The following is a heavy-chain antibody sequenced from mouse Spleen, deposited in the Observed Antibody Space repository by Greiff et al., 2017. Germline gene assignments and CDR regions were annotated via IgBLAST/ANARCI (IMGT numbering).Heavy chain of an antibody. CDR3: ARQYYGRGYFDV. J-gene: IGHJ1*01. CDR2: INSDGGST. Sequence: EVKVVESGGGLVQPGESLKLSCESYEYEFPSHDMSWVRKTPEKRLELVAAINSDGGSTYYPDTMERRFIISRDNTKKTLYLQMSSLRSEDTALYYCARQYYGRGYFDVWGAGTTVTVSS. CDR1: EYEFPSHD. V-gene: IGHV5-2*01. D-gene: IGHD1-1*01.